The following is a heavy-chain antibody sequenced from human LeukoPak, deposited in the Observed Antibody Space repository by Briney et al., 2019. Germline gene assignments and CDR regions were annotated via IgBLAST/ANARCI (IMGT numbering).Heavy chain of an antibody. V-gene: IGHV3-64*01. CDR1: GFTFSSYA. D-gene: IGHD3-22*01. CDR2: ISSSGGST. CDR3: AKETYYYDSSGYLIEYFQH. J-gene: IGHJ1*01. Sequence: GGSLRLSCAASGFTFSSYAMHWVRQAPGKGLEYVSAISSSGGSTYYANSVKGRFTISRDNSKNTLYLQMNSLRAEDTAVYYCAKETYYYDSSGYLIEYFQHWGQGTLVTVSS.